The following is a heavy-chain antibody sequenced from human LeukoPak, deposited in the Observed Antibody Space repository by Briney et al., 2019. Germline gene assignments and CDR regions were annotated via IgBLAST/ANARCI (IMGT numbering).Heavy chain of an antibody. CDR2: ISSSSSYI. CDR3: ARDLSKVVPSFDY. J-gene: IGHJ4*02. Sequence: GGSLRLSCAASGFTFSSYSMNWVRQAPGKGLEWVSSISSSSSYIYYADSVKGRFTISRDNAKNSLYLQMNSLRAEDTAVYYCARDLSKVVPSFDYWGQGTLVTVSS. CDR1: GFTFSSYS. V-gene: IGHV3-21*01. D-gene: IGHD3-22*01.